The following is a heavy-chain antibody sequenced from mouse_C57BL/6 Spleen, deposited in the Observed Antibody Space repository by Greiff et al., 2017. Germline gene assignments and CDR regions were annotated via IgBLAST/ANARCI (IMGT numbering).Heavy chain of an antibody. CDR3: ARTASWGDWFAY. CDR2: INPNNGGT. CDR1: GYTFTDYN. Sequence: VQLQQSGPELVKPGASVKMSCKASGYTFTDYNMHWVKQSHGKSLEWIGYINPNNGGTSYNQKFKGKATLTVNKSSSTAYMELRSLTSEESAVYYCARTASWGDWFAYWGQGTLVTVSA. D-gene: IGHD6-1*02. V-gene: IGHV1-22*01. J-gene: IGHJ3*01.